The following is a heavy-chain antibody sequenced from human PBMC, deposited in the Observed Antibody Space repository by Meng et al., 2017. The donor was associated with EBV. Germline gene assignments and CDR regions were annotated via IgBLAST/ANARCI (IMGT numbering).Heavy chain of an antibody. V-gene: IGHV1-46*01. J-gene: IGHJ4*02. D-gene: IGHD1/OR15-1a*01. CDR1: GYTFTSYY. CDR2: IIPAGGNT. Sequence: VQLCRPGAEVKKPGASVKVSGKAFGYTFTSYYLHWVRQAPGQGLEWMGIIIPAGGNTNYAQKFRGRFTMTRDTSTSTVYMDLSILTSEDTAVYYCVRELVGGTFDYWGQGTLVTVSS. CDR3: VRELVGGTFDY.